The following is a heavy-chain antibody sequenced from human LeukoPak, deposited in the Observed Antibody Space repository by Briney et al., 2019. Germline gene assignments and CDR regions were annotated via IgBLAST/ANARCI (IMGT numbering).Heavy chain of an antibody. CDR2: ISSSSSYI. D-gene: IGHD3-9*01. CDR1: GFTFSSYS. J-gene: IGHJ3*02. CDR3: ARVYDSDILTGYQVEAFDI. V-gene: IGHV3-21*01. Sequence: GGSLRLSCAASGFTFSSYSMNWVRQAPGKGLEWVSSISSSSSYIYYADSVKGRFTISRDNAKNPLYLQMNSLRAEDTAVYYCARVYDSDILTGYQVEAFDIWGQGTMVTVSS.